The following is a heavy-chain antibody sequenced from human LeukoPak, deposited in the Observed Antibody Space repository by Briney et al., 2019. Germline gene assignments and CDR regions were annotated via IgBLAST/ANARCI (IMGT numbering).Heavy chain of an antibody. CDR3: ARESRYISSGYTDY. CDR1: GGSISSYY. J-gene: IGHJ4*02. Sequence: PSETLSLTCTVSGGSISSYYWSWIRQPAGKGLEWIGRIYTSGSTNYNPSLKSRVTMSVDTSKNQFSLKLSSVTAADTAVYYCARESRYISSGYTDYWGQGTLVTVSS. D-gene: IGHD6-13*01. V-gene: IGHV4-4*07. CDR2: IYTSGST.